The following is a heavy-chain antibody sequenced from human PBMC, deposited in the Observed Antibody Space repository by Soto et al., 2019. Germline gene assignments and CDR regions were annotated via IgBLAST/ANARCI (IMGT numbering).Heavy chain of an antibody. Sequence: QITLNESGPTQVKPRQTLTLTCTFSGFSLTTSGVGVGWIRQSPGKAPERLALIYWDDDKRYSPSLKSRLTPTKDTSKNQLVLTMADLDPADTATYYCAHRVLRTVFGLVTTTAIYFDFWGQGTPVAVSS. CDR2: IYWDDDK. V-gene: IGHV2-5*02. CDR3: AHRVLRTVFGLVTTTAIYFDF. J-gene: IGHJ4*02. CDR1: GFSLTTSGVG. D-gene: IGHD3-3*01.